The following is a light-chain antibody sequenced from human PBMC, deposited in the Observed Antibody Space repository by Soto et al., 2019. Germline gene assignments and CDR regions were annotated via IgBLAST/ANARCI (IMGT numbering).Light chain of an antibody. V-gene: IGLV1-51*02. Sequence: SVLTQPPSLSAAPGQKVTISCSGSSSNIGNNYVSWYQQLPGTAPKLLIYENNKRPSGIPDRFSGSKSGTSATLGITGLQTGDEADYYCGTWDSSLSAVVFGGGTQLTVL. J-gene: IGLJ2*01. CDR1: SSNIGNNY. CDR3: GTWDSSLSAVV. CDR2: ENN.